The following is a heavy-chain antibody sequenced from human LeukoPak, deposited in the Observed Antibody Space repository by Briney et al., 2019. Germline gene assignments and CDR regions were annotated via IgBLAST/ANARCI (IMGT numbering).Heavy chain of an antibody. V-gene: IGHV4-59*01. J-gene: IGHJ3*02. CDR3: ASSGWYKDAFDI. D-gene: IGHD6-19*01. CDR1: GGSISSYY. CDR2: IYYSGST. Sequence: SETLSLTCTVSGGSISSYYWSWIRQPPGKGLEWIGYIYYSGSTNYNPSLKSRVTISVDTSKNQFSLKLSSVTAADTAVYYCASSGWYKDAFDIWGQGTMVTASS.